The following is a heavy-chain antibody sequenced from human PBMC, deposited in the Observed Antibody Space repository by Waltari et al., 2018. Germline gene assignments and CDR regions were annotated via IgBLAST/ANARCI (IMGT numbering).Heavy chain of an antibody. Sequence: QLQESGPGLVKPSETLSLTCTVSGGSITRYYWSWIRQPPGKGLDWIGYTHYSGSTNYNPSLKSRVTMSIDTSKNQFSLKLSSLTAADTAMYYCARDRDNSPVWGQGTMVTVSS. D-gene: IGHD1-1*01. CDR3: ARDRDNSPV. V-gene: IGHV4-59*01. CDR1: GGSITRYY. CDR2: THYSGST. J-gene: IGHJ3*01.